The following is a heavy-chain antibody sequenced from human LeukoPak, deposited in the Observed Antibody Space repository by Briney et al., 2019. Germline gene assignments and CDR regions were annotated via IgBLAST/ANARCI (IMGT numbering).Heavy chain of an antibody. CDR2: IVVGSGNT. D-gene: IGHD4-11*01. Sequence: ASVKVSCKASGFAFTSFDVQWVRQARGQRLEWIGRIVVGSGNTNSAQSFQDRVALTRDMSTSTAYMELSSLKSDDTAIYYCATGSKFAFDIWGQGTMVTVSS. V-gene: IGHV1-58*01. CDR3: ATGSKFAFDI. J-gene: IGHJ3*02. CDR1: GFAFTSFD.